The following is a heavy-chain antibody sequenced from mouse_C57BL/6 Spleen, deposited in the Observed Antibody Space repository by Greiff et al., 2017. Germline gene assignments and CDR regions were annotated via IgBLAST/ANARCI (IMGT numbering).Heavy chain of an antibody. CDR2: IYPGSGNT. Sequence: VKLMESGAELVRPGASVKLSCQASGYPFTDYYINWVKQRPGQGLDWIARIYPGSGNTYYNEKFKGKATLTAEKSSSTAYMQLSSLTSEDSAVYFCAREGSLPGFDYWGQGTTLTVSS. D-gene: IGHD3-3*01. CDR1: GYPFTDYY. CDR3: AREGSLPGFDY. J-gene: IGHJ2*01. V-gene: IGHV1-76*01.